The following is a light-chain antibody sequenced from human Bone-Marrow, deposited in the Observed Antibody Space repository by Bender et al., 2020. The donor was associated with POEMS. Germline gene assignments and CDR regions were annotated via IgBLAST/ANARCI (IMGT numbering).Light chain of an antibody. Sequence: QSALTQPASVSGSPGQSITISCTRTSSDVGRYNLVSWYQQYPGKAPKLMIYDVSTRPSGVSNRFSGSKSGNTASLTISGLQAEDEADYYCSSYTSSSTWVFGGGTKLTVL. CDR2: DVS. J-gene: IGLJ3*02. CDR1: SSDVGRYNL. V-gene: IGLV2-14*02. CDR3: SSYTSSSTWV.